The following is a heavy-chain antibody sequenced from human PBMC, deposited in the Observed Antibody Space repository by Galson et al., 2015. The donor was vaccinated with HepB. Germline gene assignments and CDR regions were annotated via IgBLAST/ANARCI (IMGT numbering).Heavy chain of an antibody. CDR2: IYYTGIT. Sequence: TLSLTCTVSGGSLSNYYWNWIRQSPGKGLEWIGYIYYTGITVYKPSLEGRVTLSVDTSKNRVSLKLTSLTAADTAVYYCARGEPIDYWGQGTLVTVSS. CDR3: ARGEPIDY. CDR1: GGSLSNYY. D-gene: IGHD1-26*01. V-gene: IGHV4-59*01. J-gene: IGHJ4*02.